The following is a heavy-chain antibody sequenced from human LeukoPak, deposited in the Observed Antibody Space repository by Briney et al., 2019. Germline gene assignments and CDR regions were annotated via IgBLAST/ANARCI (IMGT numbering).Heavy chain of an antibody. CDR2: MYYSGST. J-gene: IGHJ4*02. CDR3: ARGYYYDS. D-gene: IGHD3-22*01. CDR1: GGSISSTTYC. V-gene: IGHV4-39*07. Sequence: SETLSLTCTVSGGSISSTTYCWSWVRQPPGKGLEWIGCMYYSGSTYYSSSLKGRVTISLDTPKNQFSLKLSSVTAADTAVYYCARGYYYDSWGQGTLVTVSS.